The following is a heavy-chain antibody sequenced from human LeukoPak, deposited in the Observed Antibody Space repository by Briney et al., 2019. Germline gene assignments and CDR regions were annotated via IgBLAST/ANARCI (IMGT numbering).Heavy chain of an antibody. V-gene: IGHV3-33*08. CDR1: GFTFSNYV. Sequence: GGSLRLSCAASGFTFSNYVISWVRQAPGKGLEWVAVVWYDGSNIHYVDSVKGRFTISRDNSKSTLYLQMNSLTAEDTAVYYCARGGYSGTYYFDYWGQGTLVTVSS. CDR2: VWYDGSNI. D-gene: IGHD1-26*01. J-gene: IGHJ4*02. CDR3: ARGGYSGTYYFDY.